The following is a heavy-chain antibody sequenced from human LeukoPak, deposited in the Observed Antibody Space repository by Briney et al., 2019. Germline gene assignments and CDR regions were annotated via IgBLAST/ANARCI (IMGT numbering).Heavy chain of an antibody. CDR3: ARHRGYVGAFDV. CDR1: GGSIGTYY. V-gene: IGHV4-59*08. CDR2: IYYSGST. J-gene: IGHJ3*01. D-gene: IGHD3-22*01. Sequence: RPSETLSLTCTVSGGSIGTYYWSWIRQPPGKGLEWIGFIYYSGSTSYNPSLKSRVTISVDTSKNQFSLNLSSVTASETAVYYCARHRGYVGAFDVWGRGTMVTVSS.